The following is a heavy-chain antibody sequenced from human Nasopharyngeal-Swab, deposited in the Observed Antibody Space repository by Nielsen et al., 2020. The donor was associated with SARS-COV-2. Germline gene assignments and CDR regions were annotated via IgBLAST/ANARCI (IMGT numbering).Heavy chain of an antibody. J-gene: IGHJ6*03. CDR1: GGSFSGYY. CDR3: ARGSPPGVVPAALGVIFYYYYYMDV. CDR2: INTSGSP. Sequence: SETLSLTCAVYGGSFSGYYWSWIRQPPGKGLEWIGEINTSGSPNYNPSLKSRVTISVDTSKNQFSLKLSSVTAADTAVYYCARGSPPGVVPAALGVIFYYYYYMDVWGKGTTVTVSS. D-gene: IGHD2-2*01. V-gene: IGHV4-34*01.